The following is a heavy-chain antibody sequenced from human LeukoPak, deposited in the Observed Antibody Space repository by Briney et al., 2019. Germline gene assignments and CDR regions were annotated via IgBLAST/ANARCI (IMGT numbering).Heavy chain of an antibody. CDR3: AKDRDYGDYLYYYYMDV. J-gene: IGHJ6*03. V-gene: IGHV3-23*01. Sequence: PGGSLRLSCAASGFTFSSYGMSWVRQAPGKGLEWVSAISGSGGSTYYADSVKGRFTISRDNSKNTLYLQMNSLRAEDTAVYYCAKDRDYGDYLYYYYMDVWGKGTTVTISS. CDR1: GFTFSSYG. D-gene: IGHD4-17*01. CDR2: ISGSGGST.